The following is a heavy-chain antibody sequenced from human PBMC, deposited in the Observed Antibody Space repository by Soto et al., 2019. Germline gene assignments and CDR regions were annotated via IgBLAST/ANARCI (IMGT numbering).Heavy chain of an antibody. CDR2: IYYSGST. Sequence: SETLSLTCTVSGGSISSSSYYWGWIRQPPGKGLEWIGSIYYSGSTNYNPSLKSRVTISVDTSKNQFSLKLSSVTAADTAVYYCARGIGNVGYYYSIYWGQGTLVTVSS. CDR1: GGSISSSSYY. V-gene: IGHV4-39*07. CDR3: ARGIGNVGYYYSIY. D-gene: IGHD3-22*01. J-gene: IGHJ4*02.